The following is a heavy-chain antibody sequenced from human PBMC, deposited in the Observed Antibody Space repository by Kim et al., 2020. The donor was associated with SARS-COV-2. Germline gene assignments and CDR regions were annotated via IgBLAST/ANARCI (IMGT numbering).Heavy chain of an antibody. J-gene: IGHJ1*01. CDR3: AELAPPGVTAWKLYPQY. V-gene: IGHV4-59*03. D-gene: IGHD2-2*02. Sequence: SETLSLTCSVSGGSINSHYWTWIRQPPGKGLEWIGYIRYSGGTTYSSALKSRVTISIDTSKTKFTLKLSSVTAADTAVYYCAELAPPGVTAWKLYPQYWGQGILVTVSS. CDR1: GGSINSHY. CDR2: IRYSGGT.